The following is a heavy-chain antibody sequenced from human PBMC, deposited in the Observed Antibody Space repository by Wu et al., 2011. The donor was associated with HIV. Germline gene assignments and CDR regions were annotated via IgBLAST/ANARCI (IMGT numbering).Heavy chain of an antibody. J-gene: IGHJ3*01. CDR3: ARPTYGEGVFDV. V-gene: IGHV1-69*05. CDR2: IIPLFGVA. CDR1: STFSSYA. Sequence: QNASSMCVPDQGFWSTFSSYAVSWVRQAPGQGLEWIGGIIPLFGVAKYAQKLQGRLTITTDDPTTTAYMELNTLRSDDTAVYYCARPTYGEGVFDVWGQGTMVTVSS. D-gene: IGHD4-17*01.